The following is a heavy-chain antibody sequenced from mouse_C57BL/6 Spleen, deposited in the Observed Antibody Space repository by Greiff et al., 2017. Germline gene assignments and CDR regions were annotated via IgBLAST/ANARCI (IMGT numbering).Heavy chain of an antibody. V-gene: IGHV1-53*01. CDR1: GYTFTSYW. CDR3: ARFGCYCYAMDY. J-gene: IGHJ4*01. CDR2: INPSNGGT. D-gene: IGHD2-12*01. Sequence: QVQLQQPGTELVKPGASVKLSCKASGYTFTSYWMHWVKQRPGQGLEWIGNINPSNGGTNYNEKFKSKATLTVDKSSSTAYMQLSSLTSEDSAVYYGARFGCYCYAMDYWGQGTSVTVSS.